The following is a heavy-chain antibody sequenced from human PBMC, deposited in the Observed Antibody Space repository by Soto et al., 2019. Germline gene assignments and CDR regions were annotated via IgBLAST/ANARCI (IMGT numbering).Heavy chain of an antibody. J-gene: IGHJ6*03. CDR3: ARVVTGDYYYYMDV. D-gene: IGHD2-21*02. V-gene: IGHV1-69*02. CDR2: IIPILGIT. Sequence: ASVKVSCKASGGTFSRYTISWVRQAPGQGLEWMGRIIPILGITNYAQKFQGRVTITADKSTSTAYMELSSLRSEDTALYYCARVVTGDYYYYMDVWGKGTTVTVSS. CDR1: GGTFSRYT.